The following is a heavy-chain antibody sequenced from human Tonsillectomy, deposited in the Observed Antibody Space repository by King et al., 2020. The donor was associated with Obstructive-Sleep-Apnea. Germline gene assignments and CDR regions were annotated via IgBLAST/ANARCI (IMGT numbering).Heavy chain of an antibody. CDR3: ARRMGSSRARGMDV. CDR2: IYPGDSDT. J-gene: IGHJ6*02. D-gene: IGHD6-13*01. V-gene: IGHV5-51*01. Sequence: QLVQSGAVVKKPGESLKISCKGSGYSFTSYWIGWVRQIPGKGLEWMGIIYPGDSDTRYSPSFQGQVTISADKSISTAYLQWNSLKASASARYFCARRMGSSRARGMDVWGQGTTVTVSS. CDR1: GYSFTSYW.